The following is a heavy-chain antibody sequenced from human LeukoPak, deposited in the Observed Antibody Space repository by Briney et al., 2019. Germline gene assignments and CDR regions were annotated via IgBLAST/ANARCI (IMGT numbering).Heavy chain of an antibody. V-gene: IGHV1-69*13. D-gene: IGHD6-13*01. CDR2: IIPIFGTA. Sequence: ASVKVSCKASGGTFSSYAISWVRQAPGQGLEWMGGIIPIFGTANCAQKFQGRVTITADESTSTAYMELSSLRSEDTAVYYCARDPRIAAAEAFDYWGQGTLVTVSS. CDR3: ARDPRIAAAEAFDY. CDR1: GGTFSSYA. J-gene: IGHJ4*02.